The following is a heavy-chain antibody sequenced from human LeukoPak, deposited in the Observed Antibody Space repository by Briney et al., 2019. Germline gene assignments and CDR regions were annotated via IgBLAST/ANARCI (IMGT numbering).Heavy chain of an antibody. CDR3: ARDINKWFDP. J-gene: IGHJ5*02. CDR2: ISPDGSTT. V-gene: IGHV3-74*03. CDR1: GFTFSSHW. D-gene: IGHD1-14*01. Sequence: GGSLRLSCAASGFTFSSHWMHWVRQAPGKGLVWVSRISPDGSTTKNADSVKGRFTISRDNARSTLFLQLNSLRAEDTAVYYCARDINKWFDPWGQGTLVTVSS.